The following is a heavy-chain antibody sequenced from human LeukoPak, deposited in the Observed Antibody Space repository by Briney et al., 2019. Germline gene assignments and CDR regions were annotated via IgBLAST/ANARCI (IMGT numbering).Heavy chain of an antibody. J-gene: IGHJ4*02. Sequence: GASVKVSCKASGYTFTKYGVSWVRQAPGQGLEWMGWIGTHTGNRNYVKKFQGRVTLTTETSTSTAYMELRSLRSDDTAVYYCARTRDPSLDIVVVPAALDYWGQGTLVTVSS. D-gene: IGHD2-2*01. CDR1: GYTFTKYG. CDR2: IGTHTGNR. CDR3: ARTRDPSLDIVVVPAALDY. V-gene: IGHV1-18*01.